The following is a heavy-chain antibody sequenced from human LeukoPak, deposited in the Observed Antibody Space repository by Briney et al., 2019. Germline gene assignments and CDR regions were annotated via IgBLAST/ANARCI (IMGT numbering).Heavy chain of an antibody. J-gene: IGHJ4*02. CDR1: GGSISSYY. V-gene: IGHV4-59*08. D-gene: IGHD6-6*01. Sequence: PSETLSLTCTVSGGSISSYYWSWIRQPPGKGLEWIGYIYYSGSTNYNPSLKSRVTISVDTSKNRFSLKLTSVTAADTAVYYCARQGGYIISSFDSWGQGTLVTVSS. CDR2: IYYSGST. CDR3: ARQGGYIISSFDS.